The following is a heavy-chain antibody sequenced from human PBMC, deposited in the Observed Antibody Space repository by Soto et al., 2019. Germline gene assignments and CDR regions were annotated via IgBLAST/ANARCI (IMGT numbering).Heavy chain of an antibody. D-gene: IGHD2-8*02. CDR2: INHSGST. CDR1: GGSFSGYY. J-gene: IGHJ4*02. CDR3: ARDKITGLFDY. V-gene: IGHV4-34*01. Sequence: QVQLQQWGAGLLKPSETLSLTCAAYGGSFSGYYWIWIRQPPGTGLEWIGEINHSGSTNYNPSLKSRVTISVDTSKNQFSLKLTSVTAADTAVYYCARDKITGLFDYWGQGTLVTVSS.